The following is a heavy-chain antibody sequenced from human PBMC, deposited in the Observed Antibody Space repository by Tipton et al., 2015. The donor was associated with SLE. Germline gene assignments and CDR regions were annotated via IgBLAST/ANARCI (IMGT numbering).Heavy chain of an antibody. CDR1: GAYINSNTYY. Sequence: TLSLTCTVSGAYINSNTYYWGWIRQPPGKGLEWIGEINHGGSANYNPSLKSRVTISEDTSKNQFSLKLTSVTAADTAIYYCARGCSSSTCEPFYFFGMDVWGQGTTVTVSS. V-gene: IGHV4-39*07. D-gene: IGHD2-2*01. CDR2: INHGGSA. CDR3: ARGCSSSTCEPFYFFGMDV. J-gene: IGHJ6*02.